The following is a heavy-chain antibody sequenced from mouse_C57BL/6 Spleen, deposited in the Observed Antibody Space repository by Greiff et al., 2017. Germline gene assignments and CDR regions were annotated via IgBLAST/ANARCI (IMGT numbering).Heavy chain of an antibody. J-gene: IGHJ2*01. Sequence: VQLQQSGAELVKPGASVKLSCTASGFNINDYYMHWVKQRTEQGLEWIGRIDPEDGGTKYDPKFQGKATITADTSSNTAYLQLSSLTSEDTAVYYCARSGRGYYVGYFDGWGQGATLTVSS. CDR2: IDPEDGGT. V-gene: IGHV14-2*01. D-gene: IGHD2-3*01. CDR1: GFNINDYY. CDR3: ARSGRGYYVGYFDG.